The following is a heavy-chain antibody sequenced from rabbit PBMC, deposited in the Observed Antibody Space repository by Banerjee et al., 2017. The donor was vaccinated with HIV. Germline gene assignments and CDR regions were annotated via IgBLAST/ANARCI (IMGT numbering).Heavy chain of an antibody. V-gene: IGHV1S45*01. CDR3: VRDDDYGDLNL. CDR1: GFSFSNKAV. D-gene: IGHD2-1*01. CDR2: INAVTGKA. Sequence: QEQLVESGGGLVKPEGSLKLSCTASGFSFSNKAVMCWVRQAPGEGLEWIACINAVTGKAVYATWAKGRFTFSKTSSTTVTLQMTSLTAADTATYFCVRDDDYGDLNLWGPGTLVTVS. J-gene: IGHJ4*01.